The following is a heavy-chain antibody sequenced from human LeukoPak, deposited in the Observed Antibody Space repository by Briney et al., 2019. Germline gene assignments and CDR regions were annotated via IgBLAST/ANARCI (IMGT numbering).Heavy chain of an antibody. V-gene: IGHV4-59*01. D-gene: IGHD4/OR15-4a*01. J-gene: IGHJ3*02. CDR2: IYYSGST. CDR1: GGSIRSYY. CDR3: ARVVLPTRGASNI. Sequence: SETLSLTCTVSGGSIRSYYWSGIRQSPGKGLEWIGYIYYSGSTNYNPSLKSRVAISVDTSKNQFSLKLSSVTAADTAVYYCARVVLPTRGASNIWGQGTMVTVSS.